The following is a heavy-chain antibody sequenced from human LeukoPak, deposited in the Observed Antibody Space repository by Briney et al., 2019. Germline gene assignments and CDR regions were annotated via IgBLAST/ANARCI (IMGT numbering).Heavy chain of an antibody. V-gene: IGHV3-48*04. CDR3: ARDMNWGSDAFDI. J-gene: IGHJ3*02. D-gene: IGHD7-27*01. CDR2: ISPSSTRI. CDR1: GFTFSSYN. Sequence: GGSLRLSCAASGFTFSSYNMNWVRQAPGKGLEWVSYISPSSTRIDYAASVRGRFTISRDNAKSSLYLQVNSLRAEDTAVYYCARDMNWGSDAFDIWGRGTMVTVSS.